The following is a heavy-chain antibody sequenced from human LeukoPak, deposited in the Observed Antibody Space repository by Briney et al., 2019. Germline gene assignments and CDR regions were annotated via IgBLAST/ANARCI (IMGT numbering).Heavy chain of an antibody. CDR2: IYSAGTT. J-gene: IGHJ3*02. CDR3: ASQSTPVLPFDI. V-gene: IGHV3-66*04. Sequence: GGSLRLSCAASGFTFSSNYISWVRQAPGKGLEWVSVIYSAGTTYYADSVKGRFTISRDNSKNTLYLQMNSLRVEDTAVYYCASQSTPVLPFDIWGQGTMVTVSS. CDR1: GFTFSSNY.